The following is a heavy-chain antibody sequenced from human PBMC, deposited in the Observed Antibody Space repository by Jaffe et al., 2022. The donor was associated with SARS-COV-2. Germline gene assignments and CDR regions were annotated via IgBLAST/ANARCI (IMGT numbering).Heavy chain of an antibody. CDR3: AKDSFRGGVDTAPFDY. J-gene: IGHJ4*02. V-gene: IGHV3-9*01. Sequence: EVQLVESGGGLVQPGRSLRLSCAASGFTFDDYAMHWVRQAPGKGLEWVSGISWNSGSIGYADSVKGRFTISRDNAKNSLYLQMNSLRAEDTALYYCAKDSFRGGVDTAPFDYWGQGTLVTVSS. D-gene: IGHD5-18*01. CDR1: GFTFDDYA. CDR2: ISWNSGSI.